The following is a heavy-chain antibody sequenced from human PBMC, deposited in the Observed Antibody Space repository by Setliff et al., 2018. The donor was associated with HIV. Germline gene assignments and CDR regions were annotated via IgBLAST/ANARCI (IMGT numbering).Heavy chain of an antibody. V-gene: IGHV4-39*01. CDR3: ARVTGYYDFWSGPAGYFQP. CDR2: IDDSGST. Sequence: AETLSLTCTVSGGSIGSSSYYWAWIRQPPGKGLEWIGNIDDSGSTYYNPSLKSRGAMSVDPSTNQFSLRLSSVTAADTAVYYCARVTGYYDFWSGPAGYFQPWGQGTLVTVPQ. D-gene: IGHD3-3*01. J-gene: IGHJ1*01. CDR1: GGSIGSSSYY.